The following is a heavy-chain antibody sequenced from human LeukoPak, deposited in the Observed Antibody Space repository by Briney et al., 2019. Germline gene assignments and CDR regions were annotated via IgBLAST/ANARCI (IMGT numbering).Heavy chain of an antibody. V-gene: IGHV3-23*01. D-gene: IGHD2-15*01. CDR2: ISAGGGTT. CDR1: GFTFSSYA. Sequence: GGSLRLSCAASGFTFSSYAMSWVRQAPGKGLDWVSGISAGGGTTYYADSVKGRFTISRDNSKNTLYLQMNSLRAEDTAVYYCAKEYCSGGSCYPNWFDPWGQGTLVTVSS. CDR3: AKEYCSGGSCYPNWFDP. J-gene: IGHJ5*02.